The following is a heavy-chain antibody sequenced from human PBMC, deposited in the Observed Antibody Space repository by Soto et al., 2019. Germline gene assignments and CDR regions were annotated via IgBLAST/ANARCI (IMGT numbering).Heavy chain of an antibody. D-gene: IGHD3-10*01. CDR2: IYSGGYT. J-gene: IGHJ4*02. CDR3: APHPGGGGY. V-gene: IGHV3-53*01. Sequence: EVQLVESGGGLIQPGGSLRLSCAVSGFTVSNNYMSWVRQAPGKGLEGVSVIYSGGYTAYGDSVKGRFTISRDNSKNTLYLQMKGVGAGDAGVFFWAPHPGGGGYGGQGTLVTVSS. CDR1: GFTVSNNY.